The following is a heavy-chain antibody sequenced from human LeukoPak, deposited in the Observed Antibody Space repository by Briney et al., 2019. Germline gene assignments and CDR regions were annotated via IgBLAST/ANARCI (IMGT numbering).Heavy chain of an antibody. Sequence: PSETLSLTCTVSAGSFISSSHHWGWIRQSPGKGLEWIGSVYYGRTTYYNPSLDGRVTVSLDTSANQFSLQLNSVTAADTPVYYCVRRDGRGGATMGAFDSWGQGSLVTVSS. CDR3: VRRDGRGGATMGAFDS. V-gene: IGHV4-39*01. CDR1: AGSFISSSHH. J-gene: IGHJ5*01. CDR2: VYYGRTT. D-gene: IGHD5-12*01.